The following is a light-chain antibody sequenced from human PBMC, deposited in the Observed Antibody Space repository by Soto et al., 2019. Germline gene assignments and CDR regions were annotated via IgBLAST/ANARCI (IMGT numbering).Light chain of an antibody. J-gene: IGKJ2*01. Sequence: EIVLTQSPGTLSLSPGERATLSCRASQSVSSSYLAWYQQKPGQAPRLLIYGASSRATGIPDRFSGSGSGTDFTLTISRLEPEYFAVYYCQQYVSSPPYTFGQGTKLEIK. CDR3: QQYVSSPPYT. CDR2: GAS. CDR1: QSVSSSY. V-gene: IGKV3-20*01.